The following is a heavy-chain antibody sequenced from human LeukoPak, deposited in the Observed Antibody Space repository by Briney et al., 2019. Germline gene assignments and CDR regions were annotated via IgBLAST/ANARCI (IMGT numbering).Heavy chain of an antibody. D-gene: IGHD3-22*01. J-gene: IGHJ4*02. V-gene: IGHV1-18*01. CDR1: GYTFNNYG. Sequence: PGASVKVSCKASGYTFNNYGVSWVRQAPGQGLEWMGWISVYNGNTNYAQKVQGRVTVTTDTSTSTAYMELRSLRSDDTAVYYCARTYYASNGYYGSYFNDYWGQGTLVTVSS. CDR3: ARTYYASNGYYGSYFNDY. CDR2: ISVYNGNT.